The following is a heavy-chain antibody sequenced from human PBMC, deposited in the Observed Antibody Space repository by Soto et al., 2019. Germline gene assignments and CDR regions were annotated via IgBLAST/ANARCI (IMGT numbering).Heavy chain of an antibody. Sequence: QLQLQESGPGLVKPSETLSLTCTVSGGSISSSSYYWGWIRQPPGKGLEWIGSIYYSGSTYYNPSLKSRVTIPVDTSKNQFSLKLSSVPAADTAVYYCASPKIAFYNWFDPWGQGTLVTVSS. CDR2: IYYSGST. CDR3: ASPKIAFYNWFDP. CDR1: GGSISSSSYY. V-gene: IGHV4-39*01. D-gene: IGHD3-3*02. J-gene: IGHJ5*02.